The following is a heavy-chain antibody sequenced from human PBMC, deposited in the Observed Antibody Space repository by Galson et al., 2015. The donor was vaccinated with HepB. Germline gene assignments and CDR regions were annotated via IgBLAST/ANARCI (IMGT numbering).Heavy chain of an antibody. V-gene: IGHV3-30*04. CDR3: ARGGLLWFGDLLGASDI. Sequence: LRLSCAASGFTFSSYAMHWVRQAPGKGLEWVAVISYDGSNKYYADSVKGRFTISRDNSKNTLYLQMNSLRAEDTAVYYCARGGLLWFGDLLGASDIWGQGTMVTVSS. J-gene: IGHJ3*02. CDR2: ISYDGSNK. D-gene: IGHD3-10*01. CDR1: GFTFSSYA.